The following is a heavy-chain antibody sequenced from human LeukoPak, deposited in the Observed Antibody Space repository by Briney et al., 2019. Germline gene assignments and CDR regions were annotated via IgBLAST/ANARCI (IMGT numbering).Heavy chain of an antibody. V-gene: IGHV4-39*07. Sequence: TSETLSLTCTVSGGSISSSSYYWGWIRQPPGKGLEWIGSIYYSGSTYYNPSLKSRVTISVDTSKNQFSLKLSSVTAADTAVYYCARVLRGVLSGFDIWGQGTMVTVSS. CDR2: IYYSGST. D-gene: IGHD4/OR15-4a*01. CDR3: ARVLRGVLSGFDI. J-gene: IGHJ3*02. CDR1: GGSISSSSYY.